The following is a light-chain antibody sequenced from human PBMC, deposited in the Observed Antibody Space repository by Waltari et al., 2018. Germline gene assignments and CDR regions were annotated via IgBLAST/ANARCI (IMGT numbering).Light chain of an antibody. CDR2: DAS. V-gene: IGKV3-11*01. CDR3: QQRSRWPLT. J-gene: IGKJ4*01. CDR1: QSISSY. Sequence: EVVLTQSPATLSLSPGERATLSCRASQSISSYLGWYQQKVGQPPRLLIYDASNRASGVPARFSGSGSGTDFTLTIGSLEPEDFAVYYCQQRSRWPLTFGGGTKV.